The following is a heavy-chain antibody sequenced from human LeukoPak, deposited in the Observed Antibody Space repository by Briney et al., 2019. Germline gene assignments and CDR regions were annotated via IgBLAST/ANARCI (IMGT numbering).Heavy chain of an antibody. J-gene: IGHJ5*02. CDR3: ERGQAPGWWSPPWGFDP. D-gene: IGHD2-15*01. CDR2: INHSGST. V-gene: IGHV4-34*01. CDR1: GGSFSGYY. Sequence: SETLSLTCAVYGGSFSGYYWSWIRQPPGKGLEWIGEINHSGSTNYNPSLKSRVTISVDTSKNQFSLKLSSVTAADTAVYYCERGQAPGWWSPPWGFDPWGQGTLVTVSS.